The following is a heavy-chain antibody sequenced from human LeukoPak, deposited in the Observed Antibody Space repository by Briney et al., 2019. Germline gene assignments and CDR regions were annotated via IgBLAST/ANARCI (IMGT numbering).Heavy chain of an antibody. J-gene: IGHJ4*02. CDR3: AWIATANFDS. D-gene: IGHD4-17*01. CDR1: GFSLNTSGIC. CDR2: IDWDDDK. Sequence: SGPTLVNPTQTLTLTCTFSGFSLNTSGICVSWIRQAPGKALEWLARIDWDDDKYYNTSLKTRLTISKDTSRNQVVLTMTNMDPVDTATYYCAWIATANFDSWGQGTLVTVSS. V-gene: IGHV2-70*11.